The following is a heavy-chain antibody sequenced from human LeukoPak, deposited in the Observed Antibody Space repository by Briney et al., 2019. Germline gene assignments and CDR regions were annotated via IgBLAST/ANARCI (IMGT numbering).Heavy chain of an antibody. CDR3: AKQSCSGGSCYSISDY. CDR2: ISGSGGST. J-gene: IGHJ4*02. CDR1: GFTFSSYA. V-gene: IGHV3-23*01. D-gene: IGHD2-15*01. Sequence: PGGSLRLSCAAPGFTFSSYAMSWVRQAPGKGLEWVSAISGSGGSTYYADSVKGRFTISRDNSKNTLYLQMNSLRAEDTAVYYCAKQSCSGGSCYSISDYWGQGTLVTVSS.